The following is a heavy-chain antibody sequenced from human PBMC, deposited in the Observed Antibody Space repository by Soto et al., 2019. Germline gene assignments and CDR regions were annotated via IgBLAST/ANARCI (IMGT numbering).Heavy chain of an antibody. Sequence: NPSETLSLTCTVSGGSNSSGGYYWAWIRQHPRKGLEWLGYIHYSGGATYSPSYNPSLKSRISISVDTSKSQFSLKLTSVSAADTAKYYCARVPTYDQNSLGYQQFDPWGQGTLVTVYS. D-gene: IGHD3-16*02. V-gene: IGHV4-31*03. CDR1: GGSNSSGGYY. CDR2: IHYSGGATYSP. CDR3: ARVPTYDQNSLGYQQFDP. J-gene: IGHJ5*02.